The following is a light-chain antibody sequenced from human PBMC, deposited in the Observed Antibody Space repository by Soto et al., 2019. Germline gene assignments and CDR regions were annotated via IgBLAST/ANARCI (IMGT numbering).Light chain of an antibody. CDR3: QQYGGSSWT. V-gene: IGKV3-20*01. J-gene: IGKJ1*01. CDR1: QSISISY. CDR2: GTS. Sequence: SVLTQSPDTLSLSPGERATLSCRASQSISISYLAWYQQQPGQAPRLLIYGTSTRATGIPDRFSGSGSGTDFTLTISKLEPGDFAVYYCQQYGGSSWTFGQGTKVDIK.